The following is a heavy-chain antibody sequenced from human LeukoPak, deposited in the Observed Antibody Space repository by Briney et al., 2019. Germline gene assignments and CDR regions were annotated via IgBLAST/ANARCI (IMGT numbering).Heavy chain of an antibody. V-gene: IGHV1-69*01. D-gene: IGHD5-12*01. Sequence: SVKVSCKASGGTFISYAISWVRQAPGQGLEWMGGIIPIFGTANYAQKFQGRVTITADESTSTAYMELSSLRSEDTAVYYCARQDSKWPGRGHPHWGQGTLVTVSS. CDR1: GGTFISYA. CDR3: ARQDSKWPGRGHPH. J-gene: IGHJ4*02. CDR2: IIPIFGTA.